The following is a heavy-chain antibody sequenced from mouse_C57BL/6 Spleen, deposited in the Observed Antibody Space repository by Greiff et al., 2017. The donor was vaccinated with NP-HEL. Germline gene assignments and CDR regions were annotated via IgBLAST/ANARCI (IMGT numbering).Heavy chain of an antibody. Sequence: EVMLVESGGGLVQPGGSLSLSCAASGFTFTDYYMSWVRQPPGKALEWLGFIRNKANGYTTEYSASVKGRFTISRDNSQSILYLQMNALRADDSATYYCARYGVTGTRYFDVWGTRTTVTVSS. V-gene: IGHV7-3*01. J-gene: IGHJ1*03. CDR3: ARYGVTGTRYFDV. D-gene: IGHD4-1*01. CDR1: GFTFTDYY. CDR2: IRNKANGYTT.